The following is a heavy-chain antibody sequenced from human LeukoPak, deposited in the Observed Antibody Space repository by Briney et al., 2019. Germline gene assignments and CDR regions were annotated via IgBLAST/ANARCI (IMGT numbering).Heavy chain of an antibody. V-gene: IGHV4-39*07. CDR1: GGSINSRSYY. J-gene: IGHJ4*02. Sequence: SETLSLTCTVSGGSINSRSYYWGWIRQPPGKGLEWIGSIYHSESIYYNPSLKSRVTISLDTDKNHFYLTLTSVTAADTAVYYCAREGGYCNSGYCYISLDYWGQGALLTVSS. D-gene: IGHD2-2*02. CDR3: AREGGYCNSGYCYISLDY. CDR2: IYHSESI.